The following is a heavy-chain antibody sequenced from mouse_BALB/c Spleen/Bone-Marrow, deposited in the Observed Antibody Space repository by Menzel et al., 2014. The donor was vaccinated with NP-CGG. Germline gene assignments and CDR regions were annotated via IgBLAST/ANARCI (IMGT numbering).Heavy chain of an antibody. V-gene: IGHV1S56*01. D-gene: IGHD2-4*01. CDR3: ARDYDYDAWFAY. Sequence: QVQLQQSGPELVKPGASVRISCKASGYTFTSYYIHWVKQGPGQGLEWIGWIYPGNVNTKYNEKFKGKATLTADKSSSTAYMQLSSLTSEDSAVYFCARDYDYDAWFAYWGQGTLVTVSA. J-gene: IGHJ3*01. CDR1: GYTFTSYY. CDR2: IYPGNVNT.